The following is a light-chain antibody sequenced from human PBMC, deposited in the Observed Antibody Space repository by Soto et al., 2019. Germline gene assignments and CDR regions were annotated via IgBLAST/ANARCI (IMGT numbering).Light chain of an antibody. V-gene: IGKV3-20*01. CDR1: QSVTNHF. CDR3: QQSGTPPFT. CDR2: GAS. J-gene: IGKJ3*01. Sequence: IVMTQSPGSLSLSPGERATLSCGASQSVTNHFLSWYQQKPGQATRLLIYGASSRATGVPDRFSGSGSGTDFTLTISRLEPGDFAIYYCQQSGTPPFTFGHGAKVDIK.